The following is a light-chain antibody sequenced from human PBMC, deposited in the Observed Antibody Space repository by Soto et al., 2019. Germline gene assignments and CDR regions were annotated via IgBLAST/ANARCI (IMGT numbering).Light chain of an antibody. J-gene: IGLJ3*02. Sequence: QSALTQPASVSGSPGQSITISCTGTTSDVGSHNFVSWYQQLPGKAPKLLIYEVTNRPSGTSNRFSGSKSGNTASLTISGLQAEDEADYYCSSCTGSILVFGGGTKLTVL. CDR1: TSDVGSHNF. V-gene: IGLV2-14*01. CDR2: EVT. CDR3: SSCTGSILV.